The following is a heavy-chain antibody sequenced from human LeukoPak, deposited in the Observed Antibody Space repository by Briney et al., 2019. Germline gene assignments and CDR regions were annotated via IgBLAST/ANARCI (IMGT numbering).Heavy chain of an antibody. CDR1: GYTFTSYG. J-gene: IGHJ4*02. D-gene: IGHD3-3*01. V-gene: IGHV1-18*01. Sequence: ASVKVSCKASGYTFTSYGINWVRQAPGQGLEWMGWVSPYNGNTNYAQKLQGRVTMTTDTSTSTAYMELRSLTSDDTAVYYCARDRVTIWSGYQNFDYWGQGTLVTVSS. CDR2: VSPYNGNT. CDR3: ARDRVTIWSGYQNFDY.